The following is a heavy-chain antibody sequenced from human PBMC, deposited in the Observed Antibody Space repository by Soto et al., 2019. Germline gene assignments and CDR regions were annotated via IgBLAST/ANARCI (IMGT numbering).Heavy chain of an antibody. CDR2: ISAYNGNT. CDR3: AREGPVAARHLNYYYMDV. D-gene: IGHD6-6*01. CDR1: GYTFTSYG. V-gene: IGHV1-18*01. J-gene: IGHJ6*03. Sequence: ASVKVSCKASGYTFTSYGISWVRQAPGQGLEWMGWISAYNGNTNYAQKLQGRVTMTTDTSTSTAYMELRSLRSDDTAVYYCAREGPVAARHLNYYYMDVWGKGTTVTVSS.